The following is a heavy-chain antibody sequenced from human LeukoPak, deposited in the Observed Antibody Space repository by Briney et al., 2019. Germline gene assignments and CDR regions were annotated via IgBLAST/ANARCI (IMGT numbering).Heavy chain of an antibody. CDR2: ISAYNGNT. V-gene: IGHV1-18*01. J-gene: IGHJ4*02. CDR1: GYTFTSYG. CDR3: AREVVAASNDY. Sequence: GASVKVSCKASGYTFTSYGISWVRQAPGQGLEGMGWISAYNGNTNYAHKLQGRVTMTPDTSTSTAYVELRSLRSDDTAVYYCAREVVAASNDYWGQGTLVTVSS. D-gene: IGHD2-15*01.